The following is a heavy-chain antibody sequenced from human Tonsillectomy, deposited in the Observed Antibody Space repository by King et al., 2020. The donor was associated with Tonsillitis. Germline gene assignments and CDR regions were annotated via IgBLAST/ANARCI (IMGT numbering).Heavy chain of an antibody. V-gene: IGHV6-1*01. CDR2: TYFRSKWNN. Sequence: VQLQQSGPGLVKPSQTLSLTCGISGDSVSSNSAAWNWIRQSPSRGLEWLGRTYFRSKWNNEYALSVKSRISINPDTSKNQFSLQLSSVTPEDTAVYYCARGAEPPSSCAGDCIFYYFDYWGQGTLVTVSS. J-gene: IGHJ4*02. CDR3: ARGAEPPSSCAGDCIFYYFDY. CDR1: GDSVSSNSAA. D-gene: IGHD2-21*02.